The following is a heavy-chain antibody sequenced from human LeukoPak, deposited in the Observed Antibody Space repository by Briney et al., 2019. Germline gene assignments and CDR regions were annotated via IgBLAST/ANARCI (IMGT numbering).Heavy chain of an antibody. Sequence: NPSETLSLTCTASGGSISSYYWSWIRQPPGKGLEWIGYIYYSGSTNYNPSLKSRVTISVDTSKNQFSLKLSSVTAADTAVYYCASANYDFWSGYYTGPFDYWGQGTLSPSPQ. D-gene: IGHD3-3*01. CDR2: IYYSGST. J-gene: IGHJ4*02. CDR3: ASANYDFWSGYYTGPFDY. CDR1: GGSISSYY. V-gene: IGHV4-59*01.